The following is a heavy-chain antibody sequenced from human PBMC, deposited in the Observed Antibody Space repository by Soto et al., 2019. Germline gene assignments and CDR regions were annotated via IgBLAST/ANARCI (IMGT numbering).Heavy chain of an antibody. V-gene: IGHV1-18*01. J-gene: IGHJ4*02. CDR3: ASANYGDSDY. CDR2: INAYNGDT. D-gene: IGHD4-17*01. CDR1: GYTFPSST. Sequence: QVELVQSGAEVKKPGASVKVSCKDSGYTFPSSTISWLRQAPGQGLEWMGWINAYNGDTKYAHRLQGRVTMTTDTSTNTAYLELASLPSDDTAIYYCASANYGDSDYRGQGTLVTVSS.